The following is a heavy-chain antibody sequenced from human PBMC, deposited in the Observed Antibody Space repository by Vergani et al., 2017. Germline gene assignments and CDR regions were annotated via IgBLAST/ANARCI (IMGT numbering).Heavy chain of an antibody. CDR2: FDPEDGET. CDR3: ATVPYNEHYGDYVFDY. J-gene: IGHJ4*02. CDR1: GYTLTELS. V-gene: IGHV1-24*01. Sequence: QLVQSGPEVKKPGASVKVSCKVSGYTLTELSMHWVRQAPGKGLEWMGGFDPEDGETIYAQKFQGRVTMTEDTSTDTAYMELSSLRSEDTAVYYCATVPYNEHYGDYVFDYWGQGTLVTVSS. D-gene: IGHD4-17*01.